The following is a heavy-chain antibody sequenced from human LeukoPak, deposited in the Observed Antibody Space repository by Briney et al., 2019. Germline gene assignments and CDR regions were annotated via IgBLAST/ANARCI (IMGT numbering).Heavy chain of an antibody. CDR1: GGTFSSSA. D-gene: IGHD3-10*01. V-gene: IGHV1-2*02. J-gene: IGHJ4*02. CDR2: INANSGGT. Sequence: GASVKVSCKTSGGTFSSSAITWVRQAPGQGLEWMGWINANSGGTNYAQKFQGRVTMTRDTSISTAYMELSRLRSDDTAVYYCARDLAGVIGYWGQGTLVTVSS. CDR3: ARDLAGVIGY.